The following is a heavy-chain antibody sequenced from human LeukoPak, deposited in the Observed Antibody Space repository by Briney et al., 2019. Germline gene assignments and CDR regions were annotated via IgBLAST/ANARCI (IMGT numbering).Heavy chain of an antibody. J-gene: IGHJ4*02. CDR1: GGSISSSSYY. V-gene: IGHV4-39*01. Sequence: SETLSLTCTVSGGSISSSSYYWGWIRQPPGKGLEWIGSIYYSGSTYYNPSLKSRVTISVDTSKNQFSLKLSSVTAADTAVYYCARQGYCSGGSCRYYFDYWGQGTLVTVSS. CDR2: IYYSGST. CDR3: ARQGYCSGGSCRYYFDY. D-gene: IGHD2-15*01.